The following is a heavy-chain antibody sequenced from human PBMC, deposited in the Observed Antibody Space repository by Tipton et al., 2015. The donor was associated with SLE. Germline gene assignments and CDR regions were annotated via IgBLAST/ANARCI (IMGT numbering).Heavy chain of an antibody. CDR1: GGSFSGYY. V-gene: IGHV4-34*01. D-gene: IGHD3-3*01. CDR2: INQSGGT. CDR3: ARAPSLTMVGEVAYGMDV. J-gene: IGHJ6*02. Sequence: TLSLTCAVYGGSFSGYYWTWIRQPPGKGLEWIGEINQSGGTTHNPSLKSRVTMSVDTSKDQFSLKLRSVTVADTGIYYCARAPSLTMVGEVAYGMDVWGQVTTVAVSS.